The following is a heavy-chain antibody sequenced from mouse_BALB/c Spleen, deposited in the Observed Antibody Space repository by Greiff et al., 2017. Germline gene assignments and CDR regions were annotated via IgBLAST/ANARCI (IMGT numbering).Heavy chain of an antibody. CDR1: GFSLTSYG. CDR3: AKKDYYGSSYEAY. CDR2: IWGDGST. J-gene: IGHJ3*01. Sequence: QVQLKESGPGLVAPSQSLSITCPVSGFSLTSYGVSWVRQPPGKGLEWLGVIWGDGSTNYHSALISRLSISKDNSKSQVFLKLNSLQTDDTATYYCAKKDYYGSSYEAYWGQGTLVTVSA. D-gene: IGHD1-1*01. V-gene: IGHV2-3*01.